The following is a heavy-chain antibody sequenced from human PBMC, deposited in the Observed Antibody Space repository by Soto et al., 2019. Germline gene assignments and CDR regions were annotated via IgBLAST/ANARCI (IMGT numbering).Heavy chain of an antibody. Sequence: QVQLQESGPGLVKPSQTLSLTCTVSSGSISNGDYYWSWIRQHPGKGLEWIGYIYHSGSTFYNPSLKNRVTISVDTSKNQFSLELNSVTAADTAVYYCARGELWWDSWGQRILVTVSS. J-gene: IGHJ4*02. CDR3: ARGELWWDS. CDR1: SGSISNGDYY. CDR2: IYHSGST. V-gene: IGHV4-31*03. D-gene: IGHD2-21*01.